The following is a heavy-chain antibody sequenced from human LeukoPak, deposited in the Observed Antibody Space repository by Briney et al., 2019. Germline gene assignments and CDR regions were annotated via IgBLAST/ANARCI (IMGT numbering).Heavy chain of an antibody. CDR3: ARYRCKTTSGCEDTDAFDT. CDR1: GYSFTANY. V-gene: IGHV1-2*02. J-gene: IGHJ3*02. D-gene: IGHD2/OR15-2a*01. CDR2: LNPNSGAT. Sequence: ASVKVSCKTSGYSFTANYMQWVRQAPGQGLEWMGWLNPNSGATKYAQKFQGRVTMTRDTSINTAYMGLSRLTSDDTAVYYCARYRCKTTSGCEDTDAFDTWGQGTVVTVSS.